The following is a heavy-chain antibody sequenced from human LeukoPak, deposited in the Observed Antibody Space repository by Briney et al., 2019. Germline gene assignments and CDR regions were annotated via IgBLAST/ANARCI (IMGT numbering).Heavy chain of an antibody. CDR1: GGTFSSYA. V-gene: IGHV1-69*04. CDR2: IIPILGIA. Sequence: GASVKVSCKASGGTFSSYAISWVRQAPGQGLEWMGRIIPILGIANYAQKFQGRVTITADKSTSTAYMELSSLRSEDTAVYYCAREQWRLYYFDYWGQGTLVTVSS. J-gene: IGHJ4*02. D-gene: IGHD6-19*01. CDR3: AREQWRLYYFDY.